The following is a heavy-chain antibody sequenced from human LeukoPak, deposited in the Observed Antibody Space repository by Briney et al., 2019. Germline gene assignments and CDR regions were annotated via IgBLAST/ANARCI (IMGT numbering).Heavy chain of an antibody. CDR3: AKNGDYPSEYYFDY. J-gene: IGHJ4*02. V-gene: IGHV3-43D*03. Sequence: PGGSLRLSSAASGFTFDDYAMHWVRKAPGKGLEWVSLISWDGGSTYYADSVKGRFTISRDKSKNSLYLQMNSLRAEDTALYYCAKNGDYPSEYYFDYWGQGTLVTVSS. D-gene: IGHD4-17*01. CDR1: GFTFDDYA. CDR2: ISWDGGST.